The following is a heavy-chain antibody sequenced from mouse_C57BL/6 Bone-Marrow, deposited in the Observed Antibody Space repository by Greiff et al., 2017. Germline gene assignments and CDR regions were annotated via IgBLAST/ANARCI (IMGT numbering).Heavy chain of an antibody. CDR1: GYTFTSYW. V-gene: IGHV1-55*01. CDR3: ARKTYYGSSYDY. J-gene: IGHJ2*01. CDR2: IYPGSGST. Sequence: VQLQQPGAELVKPGASVKLSCKASGYTFTSYWITWVKQRPGQGLEWIGDIYPGSGSTTYNEKLKSKATLTIDKSSSTAYMQLSSLTSEDSAVYYCARKTYYGSSYDYWGQGTTLTVSA. D-gene: IGHD1-1*01.